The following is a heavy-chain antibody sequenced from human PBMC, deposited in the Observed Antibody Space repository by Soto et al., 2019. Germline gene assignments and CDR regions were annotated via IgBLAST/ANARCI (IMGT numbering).Heavy chain of an antibody. V-gene: IGHV3-72*01. CDR1: GFTLSDHY. D-gene: IGHD1-26*01. CDR3: ARWVSGSPDN. Sequence: EVQLVESGGGLVQPGGSLRLSCAASGFTLSDHYMDWVRQAPGKGLEWVGRTKNKANRYTTEYAASVNGRFTISRDDSKNSLYLQXNSXXTEXXXXXYCARWVSGSPDNWGQGTLVTVSS. CDR2: TKNKANRYTT. J-gene: IGHJ4*02.